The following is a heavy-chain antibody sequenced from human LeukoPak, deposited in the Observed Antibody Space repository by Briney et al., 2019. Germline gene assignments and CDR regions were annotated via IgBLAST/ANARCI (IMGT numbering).Heavy chain of an antibody. J-gene: IGHJ6*03. D-gene: IGHD3-3*01. V-gene: IGHV4-61*02. CDR1: GYSISSGYY. CDR3: AANYEPYYYYYYYMDV. CDR2: IYTSGST. Sequence: SETLSLTCTVSGYSISSGYYWGWIRQPAGKGLEWIGRIYTSGSTNYNPSLKSRVTISVDTSKNQFSLKLNSVTAADTAVYYCAANYEPYYYYYYYMDVWGKGTTVTVSS.